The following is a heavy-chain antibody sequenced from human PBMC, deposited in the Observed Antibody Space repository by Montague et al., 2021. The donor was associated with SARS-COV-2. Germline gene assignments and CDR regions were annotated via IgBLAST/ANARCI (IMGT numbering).Heavy chain of an antibody. D-gene: IGHD1-26*01. CDR2: IWYDGSNK. CDR3: AKDIVRIVGGYYYYYGMDV. Sequence: SLRLSCAASGFTFSSYGMHWVRQAPGKGLEWVAVIWYDGSNKYYADSVKGRFTISRDNAKNSLYLQMNSLRAEDTALYYCAKDIVRIVGGYYYYYGMDVWDQGTTVTVSS. CDR1: GFTFSSYG. V-gene: IGHV3-33*03. J-gene: IGHJ6*02.